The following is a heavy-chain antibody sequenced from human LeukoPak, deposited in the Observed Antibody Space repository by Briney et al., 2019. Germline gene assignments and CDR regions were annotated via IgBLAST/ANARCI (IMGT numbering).Heavy chain of an antibody. CDR3: ATRLGYCSGGSCAQV. V-gene: IGHV1-69*01. CDR1: VCTFTIYA. CDR2: IIISFSAA. J-gene: IGHJ6*02. D-gene: IGHD2-15*01. Sequence: SVTLSCTPAVCTFTIYAISWMRQAPGQGLEWKGGIIISFSAATYAQKFQGRVAITADDSTSTAYLQLSSVRSAEPTVYYCATRLGYCSGGSCAQVWGQGTTVTVSS.